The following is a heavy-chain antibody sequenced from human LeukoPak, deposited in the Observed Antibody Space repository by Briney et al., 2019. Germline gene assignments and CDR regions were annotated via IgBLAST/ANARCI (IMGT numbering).Heavy chain of an antibody. Sequence: ASVKVSCKASGYTFTSYGISWVRQAPGQGLEWMGWISAYNGNTNYAQKLQGRVTMTTDTSTSTAYMELRSLRSDDTAVYYCARLQGYYDSSGYRSPGAFDIWGQGTMVTVSS. D-gene: IGHD3-22*01. V-gene: IGHV1-18*01. CDR2: ISAYNGNT. J-gene: IGHJ3*02. CDR1: GYTFTSYG. CDR3: ARLQGYYDSSGYRSPGAFDI.